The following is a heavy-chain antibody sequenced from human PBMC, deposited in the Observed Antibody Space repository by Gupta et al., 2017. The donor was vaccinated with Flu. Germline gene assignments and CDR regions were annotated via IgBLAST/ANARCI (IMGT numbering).Heavy chain of an antibody. Sequence: ISNYYWSWIRQPAGKGLEWIGSIYTSGSKNYNPALKSRVTMSIETSKNQLSLKLTSVTAAETAVYYCAMIPTSLFYYAMDVWGQGTTVTVSS. CDR2: IYTSGSK. D-gene: IGHD1-26*01. J-gene: IGHJ6*02. V-gene: IGHV4-4*07. CDR1: ISNYY. CDR3: AMIPTSLFYYAMDV.